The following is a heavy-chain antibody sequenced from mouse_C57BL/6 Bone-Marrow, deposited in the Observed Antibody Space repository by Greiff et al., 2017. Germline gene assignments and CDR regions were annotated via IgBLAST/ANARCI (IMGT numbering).Heavy chain of an antibody. V-gene: IGHV5-9-1*02. Sequence: EVKLMESGEGLVKPGGSLKLSCAASGFTFSSYAMSWVRQTPEKRLEWVAYISSGGDYIYYADTVKGRFTISRANARNTLYLQMSSLKSEDTAMYYCTRGGYVPGFAYWGQGTLVTVSA. CDR3: TRGGYVPGFAY. CDR1: GFTFSSYA. D-gene: IGHD2-2*01. CDR2: ISSGGDYI. J-gene: IGHJ3*01.